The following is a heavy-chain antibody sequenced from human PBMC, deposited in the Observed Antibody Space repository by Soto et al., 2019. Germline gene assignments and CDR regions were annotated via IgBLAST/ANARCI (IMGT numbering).Heavy chain of an antibody. V-gene: IGHV3-23*01. D-gene: IGHD2-15*01. J-gene: IGHJ6*02. CDR1: RFIFSSYA. CDR3: ASVHCSNAWSHYCYGMVV. Sequence: GGSLRLSCAASRFIFSSYAMTWVRQAPGKGLEWVSAISGSGGSTYYADSVKGRFTISRDNSKNTLYLQMNSLRAEDTAVYYCASVHCSNAWSHYCYGMVVWGQGTTVTVSS. CDR2: ISGSGGST.